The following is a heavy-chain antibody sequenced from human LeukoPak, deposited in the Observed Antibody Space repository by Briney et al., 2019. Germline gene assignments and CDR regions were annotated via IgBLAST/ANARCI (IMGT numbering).Heavy chain of an antibody. D-gene: IGHD3-16*02. CDR3: AKDSSITFGGVIVLDY. CDR2: ISYDGSNK. CDR1: GFTFSSYG. J-gene: IGHJ4*02. Sequence: GGSLRLSCAASGFTFSSYGMHWVRQAPGKGLEWVAVISYDGSNKYYADSVKGRFTISRDNSKNTLYLQMNSLRAEDTAVYYCAKDSSITFGGVIVLDYWGQGTLVTVSS. V-gene: IGHV3-30*18.